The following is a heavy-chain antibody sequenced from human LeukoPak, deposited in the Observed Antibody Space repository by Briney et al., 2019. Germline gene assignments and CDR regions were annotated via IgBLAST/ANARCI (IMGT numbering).Heavy chain of an antibody. CDR3: ATEGTLHYYDTSGYLR. J-gene: IGHJ4*02. V-gene: IGHV3-21*04. Sequence: PGGSLRLSCTVSGFTVSSNSMSWVRQAPGKGLEWVSSISSSSSYIYYADSVKGRFTISRDNAKNTLYLQMNSLRAEDTAVYYCATEGTLHYYDTSGYLRWGQGSLVTVSS. D-gene: IGHD3-22*01. CDR1: GFTVSSNS. CDR2: ISSSSSYI.